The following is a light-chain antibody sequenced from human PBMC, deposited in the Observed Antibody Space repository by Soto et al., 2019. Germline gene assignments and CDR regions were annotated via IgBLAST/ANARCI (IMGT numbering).Light chain of an antibody. CDR2: SNY. V-gene: IGLV1-44*01. J-gene: IGLJ2*01. Sequence: QSVLTQPPSASGTPGQRVTISCSGSSSNIRGNTVNWYQQLPGTAPKLLIYSNYQRPSGVPDRFSGSKSGTSASLAISGLQSDDEADYYCAAWDDSLNGVIFGGGTKVTVL. CDR3: AAWDDSLNGVI. CDR1: SSNIRGNT.